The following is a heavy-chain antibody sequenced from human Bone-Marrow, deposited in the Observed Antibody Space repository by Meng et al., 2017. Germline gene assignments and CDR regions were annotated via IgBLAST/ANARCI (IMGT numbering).Heavy chain of an antibody. Sequence: SETLSPTCALTGASVSSNNAAWNWIRQSPSRGLEWLGRTYYRSKWFNDYAVSVKSRISINPDTSNNHFSLQLNSVTPEDTAVYYCAMGSGFDYWGQGTLVTVSS. V-gene: IGHV6-1*01. J-gene: IGHJ4*02. CDR3: AMGSGFDY. CDR1: GASVSSNNAA. CDR2: TYYRSKWFN. D-gene: IGHD3-10*01.